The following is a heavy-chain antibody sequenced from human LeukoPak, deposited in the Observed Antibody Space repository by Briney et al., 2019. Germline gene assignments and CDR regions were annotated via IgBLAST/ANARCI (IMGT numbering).Heavy chain of an antibody. CDR3: GRVKGLYYFDY. Sequence: GGSLRLSCAASGFTFRTYSMNWVRQAPGKGLEWVSSITSSSSYIYYADSVKGRFTFSRDNAKNSLYLQMSSLRAEDTAVYYCGRVKGLYYFDYWGQGTLVTVSS. D-gene: IGHD3-16*01. CDR1: GFTFRTYS. CDR2: ITSSSSYI. V-gene: IGHV3-21*01. J-gene: IGHJ4*02.